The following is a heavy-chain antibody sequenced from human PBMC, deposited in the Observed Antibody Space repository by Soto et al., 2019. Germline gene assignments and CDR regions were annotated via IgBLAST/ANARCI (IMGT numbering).Heavy chain of an antibody. CDR2: IHYSGGS. Sequence: QVQLQESGPGLVKPSETLSLTCSVSGASISDFFCSWIRQTPGKGLEWIGYIHYSGGSKYNSPLKSRVTMAVDMSKEQCSLKLKSVTAADMAGYYCARSLLVEGGGPLDHRGQGTLVTVSS. CDR1: GASISDFF. J-gene: IGHJ5*02. D-gene: IGHD3-16*01. V-gene: IGHV4-59*01. CDR3: ARSLLVEGGGPLDH.